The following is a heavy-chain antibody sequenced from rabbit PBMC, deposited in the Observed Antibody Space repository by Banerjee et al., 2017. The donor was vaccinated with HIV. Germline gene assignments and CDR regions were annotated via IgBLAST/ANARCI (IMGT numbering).Heavy chain of an antibody. CDR2: IYTGGGGT. J-gene: IGHJ3*01. V-gene: IGHV1S45*01. D-gene: IGHD1-1*01. CDR3: ARSSSSNDRYNL. Sequence: QEQLVEYGGGLVQPEGSLTLTCTASGFSFSSSYYMCWVRQAPGKGLEWIGCIYTGGGGTYYASWAKGRFTISKTSSTTVTLQMTSLTAADTATYFCARSSSSNDRYNLWGQGTLVTVS. CDR1: GFSFSSSYY.